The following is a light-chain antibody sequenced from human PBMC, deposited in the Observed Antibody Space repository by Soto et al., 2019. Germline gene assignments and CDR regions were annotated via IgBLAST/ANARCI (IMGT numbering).Light chain of an antibody. CDR2: EVS. Sequence: QSALTQPASVSGTTGQSITVSCTGTSSDVGGYNSVSWYQQHPGKPPKLIIYEVSNRPSGVSDRFSGSKSGNTASLTTSGLQAEDEADYYCSSYTCTSSYVFATGTKVTVL. J-gene: IGLJ1*01. CDR3: SSYTCTSSYV. CDR1: SSDVGGYNS. V-gene: IGLV2-14*03.